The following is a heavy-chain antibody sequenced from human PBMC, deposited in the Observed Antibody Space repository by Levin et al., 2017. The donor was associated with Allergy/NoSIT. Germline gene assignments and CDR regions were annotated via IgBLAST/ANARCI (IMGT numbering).Heavy chain of an antibody. CDR1: GFTFSSYA. CDR2: ISGSGDST. CDR3: AKMYYYMDV. V-gene: IGHV3-23*01. J-gene: IGHJ6*03. Sequence: GESLKISCAASGFTFSSYAMSWVRQAPGKGLEWVAAISGSGDSTYYADPVKGRFTISRDNSKNTLYLQMNSLRAEDTAVYYCAKMYYYMDVWGKGTTVTVSS.